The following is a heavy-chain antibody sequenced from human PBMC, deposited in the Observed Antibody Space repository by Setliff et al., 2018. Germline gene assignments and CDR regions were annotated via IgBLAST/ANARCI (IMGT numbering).Heavy chain of an antibody. V-gene: IGHV4-61*09. CDR1: GASISSRTHY. Sequence: SETLSLTCTVSGASISSRTHYWSWIRQPAGKGLEWIGQAYTSWSTNYNPSLKSRVTISLDTSKNQFSLNLSSLTAADTAVYYCARVSGFQYMDVWGKETTVTVSS. D-gene: IGHD3-3*01. CDR2: AYTSWST. J-gene: IGHJ6*03. CDR3: ARVSGFQYMDV.